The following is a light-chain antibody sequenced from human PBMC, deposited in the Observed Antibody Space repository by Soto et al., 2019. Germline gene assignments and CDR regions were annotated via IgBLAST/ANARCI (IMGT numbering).Light chain of an antibody. CDR3: QQRSNWPVT. J-gene: IGKJ1*01. V-gene: IGKV3-11*01. CDR2: DTS. Sequence: EIVLTQSPAPLSLSPGEGATLSCRASQSVSSYLAWYQQKPGQAPRLLIYDTSNRDTGIPARFSGSGSGTDFTLIISSLEPEDFAVYYCQQRSNWPVTFGLGTKVEV. CDR1: QSVSSY.